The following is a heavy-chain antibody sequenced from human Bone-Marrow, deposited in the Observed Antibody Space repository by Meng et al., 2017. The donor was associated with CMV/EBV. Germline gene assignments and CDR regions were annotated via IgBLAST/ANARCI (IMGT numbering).Heavy chain of an antibody. D-gene: IGHD1-26*01. J-gene: IGHJ3*02. CDR3: ARKVGAAFDI. CDR1: GDSVSSDTVV. CDR2: TYYRSKWSN. Sequence: LRLSCAISGDSVSSDTVVWNGIRQSPSRGLEWLGRTYYRSKWSNDYAVSVESRITINPDTSKNQFSLQLNSVTPEDTAVYYCARKVGAAFDIWGQGTMVTVSS. V-gene: IGHV6-1*01.